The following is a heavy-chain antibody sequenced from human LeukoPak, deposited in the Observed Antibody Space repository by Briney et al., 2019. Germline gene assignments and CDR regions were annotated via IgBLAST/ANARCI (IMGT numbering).Heavy chain of an antibody. Sequence: GAVKVSCKASGYTFTGYYMHWVRQAPGQGLEWMGWINPNSGGTNYAQKFQGRVTMTRDTSISTAYMELSRLRSDDTAVYYCARVGRQWLGLSAFDIWGQGTLVTVSS. CDR1: GYTFTGYY. D-gene: IGHD6-19*01. CDR2: INPNSGGT. CDR3: ARVGRQWLGLSAFDI. J-gene: IGHJ3*02. V-gene: IGHV1-2*02.